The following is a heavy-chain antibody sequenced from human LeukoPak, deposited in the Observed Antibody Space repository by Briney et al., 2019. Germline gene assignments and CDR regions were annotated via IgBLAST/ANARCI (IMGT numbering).Heavy chain of an antibody. Sequence: ASVKVSCKASGYTFTGYYMHWVRQAPGQGLAWMGWVNPNSGATNYAQKFQGRVTMTRDTSLSTVYVELTWLTSDDTAVYYCARGVYYDSSGYYSDYWGQGTLVTVSS. V-gene: IGHV1-2*02. CDR3: ARGVYYDSSGYYSDY. CDR2: VNPNSGAT. CDR1: GYTFTGYY. D-gene: IGHD3-22*01. J-gene: IGHJ4*02.